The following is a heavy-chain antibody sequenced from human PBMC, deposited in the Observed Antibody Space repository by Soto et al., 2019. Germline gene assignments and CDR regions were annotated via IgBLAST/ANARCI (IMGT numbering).Heavy chain of an antibody. CDR2: TRNKANSYTT. V-gene: IGHV3-72*01. D-gene: IGHD2-8*01. CDR1: GFTFSDHY. Sequence: GGSLRLSCAASGFTFSDHYMDWVRQAPGKGLEWVGRTRNKANSYTTEYAASVKGRFTISRDDSKNSLYLQMNSLKTEDTAVYYCAREPYCTNRVCYKGYGMDVWGQGTTVPVYS. CDR3: AREPYCTNRVCYKGYGMDV. J-gene: IGHJ6*02.